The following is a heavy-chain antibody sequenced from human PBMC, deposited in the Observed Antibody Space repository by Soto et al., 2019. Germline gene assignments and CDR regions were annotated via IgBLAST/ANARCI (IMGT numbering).Heavy chain of an antibody. J-gene: IGHJ4*02. CDR1: GGAISSGAYS. CDR3: ATVPYRDNWHPLLDY. CDR2: IYHSGST. Sequence: PSETLSLPCTVSGGAISSGAYSWSWIRQPPGKGLEWIGYIYHSGSTYYIPSLRSRVTISMERTNNQSSLHLPSVTPGDPALYFCATVPYRDNWHPLLDYLGQGTLVTVSS. V-gene: IGHV4-30-2*01.